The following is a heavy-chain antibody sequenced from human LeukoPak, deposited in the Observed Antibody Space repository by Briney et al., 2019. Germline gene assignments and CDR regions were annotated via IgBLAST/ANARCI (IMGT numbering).Heavy chain of an antibody. Sequence: GGSLRLSCAASGFTFSSYAMSWVRQAPGKGLEWVSAISGSGGSTYYADSVKGRFTISRDNAKNSLYLQMNSLRAEDTAVYYCAKGGVWGSYRAFDYWGQGTLVTVSS. D-gene: IGHD3-16*02. J-gene: IGHJ4*02. CDR1: GFTFSSYA. CDR3: AKGGVWGSYRAFDY. CDR2: ISGSGGST. V-gene: IGHV3-23*01.